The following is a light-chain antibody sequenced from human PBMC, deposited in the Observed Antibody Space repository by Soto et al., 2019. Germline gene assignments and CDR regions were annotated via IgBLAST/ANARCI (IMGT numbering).Light chain of an antibody. CDR2: ATS. CDR1: QTISNY. V-gene: IGKV1-39*01. Sequence: DIQMTQSPSSLSASVGDRVTITCRASQTISNYLNWYQQRPGRAPKLLIYATSTLQSGGPSRFSGSGSWTDFTLTISRLQPEDSSTYYCQQTYSTPYTFGQGTKLEIK. J-gene: IGKJ2*01. CDR3: QQTYSTPYT.